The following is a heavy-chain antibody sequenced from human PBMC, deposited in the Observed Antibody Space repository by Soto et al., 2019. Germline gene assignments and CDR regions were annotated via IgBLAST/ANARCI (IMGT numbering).Heavy chain of an antibody. V-gene: IGHV3-23*01. CDR2: VSRSGGNT. J-gene: IGHJ2*01. Sequence: EVQLLESGGDLVQPGGSLRLSCAASGFTFSSYAMSWVRQPPGKGLEWVSAVSRSGGNTYYADSVQGRFTISRDNSKKTLYLQRSSLRAEDTAVYYCAKVPGGFWYFDLWGRGTLVTVSS. CDR1: GFTFSSYA. CDR3: AKVPGGFWYFDL.